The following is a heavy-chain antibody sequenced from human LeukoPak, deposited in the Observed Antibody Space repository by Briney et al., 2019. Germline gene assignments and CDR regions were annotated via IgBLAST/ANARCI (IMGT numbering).Heavy chain of an antibody. V-gene: IGHV3-30*02. Sequence: PGGSLRLSCAASGFTFSSYGMHWVRQAPGKGLEWVAFIRYDGSIKHYADSVKGRVTISRENAKNSLYLQMNSLRAGDTAVYYCARAAYSSTRYSWYFDLWGRGTLVTVSS. CDR3: ARAAYSSTRYSWYFDL. J-gene: IGHJ2*01. CDR1: GFTFSSYG. CDR2: IRYDGSIK. D-gene: IGHD6-13*01.